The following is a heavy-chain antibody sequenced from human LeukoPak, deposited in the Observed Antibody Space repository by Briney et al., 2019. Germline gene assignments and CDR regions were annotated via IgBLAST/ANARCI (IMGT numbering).Heavy chain of an antibody. J-gene: IGHJ3*02. CDR1: GGSFSGYY. D-gene: IGHD4-23*01. CDR2: INHSGST. Sequence: PSETLSLTCAVYGGSFSGYYWSWIRQPPGKGLEWIGEINHSGSTNYNPSLKSRVTISVDTSKNQFSLKLSSVTAADTAVYYCARGSMTTVVKRDDAFDIWGQGTMVTVSS. CDR3: ARGSMTTVVKRDDAFDI. V-gene: IGHV4-34*01.